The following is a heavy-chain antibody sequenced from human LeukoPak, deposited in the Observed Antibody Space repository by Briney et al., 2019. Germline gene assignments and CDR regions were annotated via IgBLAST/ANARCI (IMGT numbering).Heavy chain of an antibody. Sequence: SETLSLTCAVYGGSFSGYYWSWIRQPPRKGLEWNGEINHSGSTNYNPTLKSRVTITVDTSKNQFSLNLSSVTAADTAVYYCASEKNGPPADYWGQGTLVTVSS. CDR2: INHSGST. V-gene: IGHV4-34*01. D-gene: IGHD2-8*01. J-gene: IGHJ4*02. CDR3: ASEKNGPPADY. CDR1: GGSFSGYY.